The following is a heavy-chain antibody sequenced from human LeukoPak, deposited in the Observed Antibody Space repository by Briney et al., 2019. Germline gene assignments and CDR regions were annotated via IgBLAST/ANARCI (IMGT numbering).Heavy chain of an antibody. Sequence: ASVKVSCKASGYTFTSYDINWVRQATGQGLEWMGWINPNSANTGYAQKFQGRVTITRNTSISTTYMELSSLRFEDTAVYYCARGRERGSSSSFTDYWGQGTLVIVSS. J-gene: IGHJ4*02. CDR3: ARGRERGSSSSFTDY. CDR2: INPNSANT. CDR1: GYTFTSYD. V-gene: IGHV1-8*03. D-gene: IGHD6-6*01.